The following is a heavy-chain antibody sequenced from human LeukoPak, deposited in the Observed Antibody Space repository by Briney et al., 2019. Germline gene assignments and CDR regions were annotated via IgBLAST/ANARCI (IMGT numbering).Heavy chain of an antibody. D-gene: IGHD3-9*01. V-gene: IGHV1-69*01. CDR1: GGTFSSYA. Sequence: SVKVSCKASGGTFSSYAISWVRQAPGQGLEWMGGIIPIFGTANYAQMFQGRVTITADESTSTAYMELSSLRSEDTAVYYCATPNWGDDILTGYSSWGQGTLVTVSS. CDR3: ATPNWGDDILTGYSS. J-gene: IGHJ5*02. CDR2: IIPIFGTA.